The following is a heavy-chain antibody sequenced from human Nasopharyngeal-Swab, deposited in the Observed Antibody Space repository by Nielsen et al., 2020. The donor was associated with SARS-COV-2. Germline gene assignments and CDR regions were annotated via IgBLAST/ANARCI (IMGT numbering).Heavy chain of an antibody. V-gene: IGHV3-23*01. CDR1: GFTFSSYA. D-gene: IGHD6-19*01. Sequence: GGSLRLSCAASGFTFSSYAMSWVRQAPGKGLEWVSAISGSGGSTYYADSVKGRFTISRDNSKYTLYVQMNSLRAEDTAVYYCAKDRGYSSGWEWGQGTLVTVSS. CDR2: ISGSGGST. J-gene: IGHJ4*02. CDR3: AKDRGYSSGWE.